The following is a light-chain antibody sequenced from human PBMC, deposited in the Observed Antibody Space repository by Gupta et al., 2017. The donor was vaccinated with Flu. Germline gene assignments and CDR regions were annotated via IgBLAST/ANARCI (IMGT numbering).Light chain of an antibody. CDR2: EVS. CDR3: SSYTRSNTLL. CDR1: SSDVGSDKY. J-gene: IGLJ3*02. V-gene: IGLV2-14*01. Sequence: SSDVGSDKYVFWYQRHPGKVPRLIIYEVSGRPSGVSDRFSGSKSGNTASLTISGLQAEDEADYFCSSYTRSNTLLFGGGTKVTVL.